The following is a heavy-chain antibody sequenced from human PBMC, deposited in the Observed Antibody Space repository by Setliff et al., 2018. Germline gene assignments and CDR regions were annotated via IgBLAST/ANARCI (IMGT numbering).Heavy chain of an antibody. Sequence: SETLSLTCAAYGGTFSDYYWTWIRQPPGKGLEWVGEINHRGSTTYNPSLKSRVTISVDTSKDQFSLRLTSVTAADKAIYYCTRAYSGSHDYWGQGTLVTVSS. V-gene: IGHV4-34*01. CDR3: TRAYSGSHDY. J-gene: IGHJ4*02. CDR1: GGTFSDYY. D-gene: IGHD1-26*01. CDR2: INHRGST.